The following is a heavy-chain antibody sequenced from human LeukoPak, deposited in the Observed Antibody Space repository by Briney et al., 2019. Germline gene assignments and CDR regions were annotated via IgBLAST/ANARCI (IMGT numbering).Heavy chain of an antibody. J-gene: IGHJ4*02. CDR3: ARSLGSFDY. CDR1: GYSISSGYY. D-gene: IGHD7-27*01. V-gene: IGHV4-38-2*01. CDR2: IYHSGST. Sequence: SETLSFTCAVSGYSISSGYYWGWIRQPPGKGLEWIGSIYHSGSTYYNPSLKSRVTISVDTSKNQFSLKLSSVTAADTAVYYCARSLGSFDYWGQGTLVTVSS.